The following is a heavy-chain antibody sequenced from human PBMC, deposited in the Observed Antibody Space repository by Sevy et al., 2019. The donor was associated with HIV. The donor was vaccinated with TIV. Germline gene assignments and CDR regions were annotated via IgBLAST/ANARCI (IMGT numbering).Heavy chain of an antibody. CDR3: ARGAKVVIIPLGFDY. CDR2: ISAYNGNT. D-gene: IGHD3-3*01. Sequence: ASVKVSCKASGYTFTSYGISWVRQAPGQGLEWMGWISAYNGNTNYAQKLQGRVTMTTDTSTSTAYMELRSLRSDDTAVYYCARGAKVVIIPLGFDYWGQGTLVTVSS. J-gene: IGHJ4*02. V-gene: IGHV1-18*01. CDR1: GYTFTSYG.